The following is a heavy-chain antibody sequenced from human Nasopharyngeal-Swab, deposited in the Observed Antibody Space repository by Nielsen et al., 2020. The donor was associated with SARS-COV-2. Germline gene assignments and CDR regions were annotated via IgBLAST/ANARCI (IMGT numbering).Heavy chain of an antibody. CDR1: GGSISSYY. J-gene: IGHJ6*02. Sequence: SETLSLTCTVSGGSISSYYWSWIRQPAGKGLEWIGRIYTSGSTNYNPSLKSRVTMSVDTSKNQFSLKLSSVTAADTAVYYRARGSRFTIFGVVPDYYYGMDVWGQGTTVTVSS. V-gene: IGHV4-4*07. D-gene: IGHD3-3*01. CDR2: IYTSGST. CDR3: ARGSRFTIFGVVPDYYYGMDV.